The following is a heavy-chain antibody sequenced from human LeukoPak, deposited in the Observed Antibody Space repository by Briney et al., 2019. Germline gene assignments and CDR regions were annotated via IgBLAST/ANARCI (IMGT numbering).Heavy chain of an antibody. V-gene: IGHV1-2*02. CDR3: ARAHYYDSSGYYPGSDFDY. J-gene: IGHJ4*02. Sequence: ASVKVSCKASGYSVTGYYMHWVRQAPGQGLEWMGWINPNSGGADYAQKFQGRVTMTRDRSISTAYMDLSRLRSDDTAVYYCARAHYYDSSGYYPGSDFDYWGQGTLVTVSS. CDR2: INPNSGGA. CDR1: GYSVTGYY. D-gene: IGHD3-22*01.